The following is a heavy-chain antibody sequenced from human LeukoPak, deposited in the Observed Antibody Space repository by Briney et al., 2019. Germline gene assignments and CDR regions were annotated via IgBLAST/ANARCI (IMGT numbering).Heavy chain of an antibody. CDR3: ARSPSGYRFDS. CDR1: GGSINRGTFF. J-gene: IGHJ4*02. V-gene: IGHV4-61*01. CDR2: ISNSGST. D-gene: IGHD3-22*01. Sequence: SETLSLTCAVSGGSINRGTFFWTWIRKPPGKGLEWIGYISNSGSTNYHPSLKSRVTISSDTSKTQFTLKLTSVTAADTAVYYRARSPSGYRFDSWGQGTLVTVSS.